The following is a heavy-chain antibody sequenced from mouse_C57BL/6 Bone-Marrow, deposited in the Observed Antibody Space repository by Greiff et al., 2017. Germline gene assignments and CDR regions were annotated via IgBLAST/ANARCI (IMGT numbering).Heavy chain of an antibody. CDR3: TSPGFAWFAY. CDR1: GFTFSSYG. V-gene: IGHV5-6*01. J-gene: IGHJ3*01. Sequence: EVKLVESGGDLVKPGGSLKLSCAASGFTFSSYGMSWVRQTPDKRLEWVATISSGGSYTYYPDSVKGRFTISRDNAKNTLYLQMSSLKSEDTAMYCCTSPGFAWFAYWGQGTLVTVSA. CDR2: ISSGGSYT.